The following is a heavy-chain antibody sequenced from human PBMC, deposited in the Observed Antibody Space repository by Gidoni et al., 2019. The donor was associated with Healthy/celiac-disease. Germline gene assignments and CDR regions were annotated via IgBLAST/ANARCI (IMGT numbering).Heavy chain of an antibody. CDR3: ARGGSSGWAYYFDY. Sequence: EVQLVESGGGLVKPGGSLRLSCAASGFTFSSYSMNWVRQAPGKGLEWVSSISSSSSYIYYADSVKGRFTISRDNAKNSLYLQMNSLRAEDTAVYYCARGGSSGWAYYFDYWGQGTLVTVSS. J-gene: IGHJ4*02. D-gene: IGHD6-19*01. CDR2: ISSSSSYI. CDR1: GFTFSSYS. V-gene: IGHV3-21*01.